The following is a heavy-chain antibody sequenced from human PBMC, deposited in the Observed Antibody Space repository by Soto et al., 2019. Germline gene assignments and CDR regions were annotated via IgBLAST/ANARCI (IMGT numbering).Heavy chain of an antibody. CDR2: INPNSGGT. D-gene: IGHD6-6*01. CDR3: ARAPNPYSSSSGWFDP. CDR1: GYTFTGYY. V-gene: IGHV1-2*02. J-gene: IGHJ5*02. Sequence: ASVKVSCKASGYTFTGYYMHWVRQAPGQGLEWMGWINPNSGGTNYAQKFQGRVTMTRDTSISTAYMEPSRLRSDDTAVYYCARAPNPYSSSSGWFDPWGKGTLVTVS.